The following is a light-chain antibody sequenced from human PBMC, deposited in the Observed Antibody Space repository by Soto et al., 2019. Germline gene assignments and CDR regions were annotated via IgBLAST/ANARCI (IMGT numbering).Light chain of an antibody. CDR3: AVWDDSLSAWV. CDR1: SSNIGRNY. V-gene: IGLV1-47*01. CDR2: RNN. Sequence: QSVLTQPPSASGTPGQRVTISCSGGSSNIGRNYVYWYQQLPGMAPKLLIYRNNQRPSGVPDRFSGSKSVSSASLAISGLRSEDEADYYCAVWDDSLSAWVFGGGTKLTVL. J-gene: IGLJ3*02.